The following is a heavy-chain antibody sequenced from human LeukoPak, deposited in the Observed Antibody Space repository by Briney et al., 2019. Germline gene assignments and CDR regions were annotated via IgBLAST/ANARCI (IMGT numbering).Heavy chain of an antibody. CDR1: GFTFSSYS. CDR3: ASDGGDTYYDILTGYWGGYYYYYYGMDV. Sequence: GGSLRLSCAASGFTFSSYSMNWVRQAPGKGLEWVSSISSSSYIYYADSVKGRFTISRDNAKNSLYLHMNSLRAEDTAVYYCASDGGDTYYDILTGYWGGYYYYYYGMDVWGKGTTVTVSS. CDR2: ISSSSYI. D-gene: IGHD3-9*01. V-gene: IGHV3-21*01. J-gene: IGHJ6*04.